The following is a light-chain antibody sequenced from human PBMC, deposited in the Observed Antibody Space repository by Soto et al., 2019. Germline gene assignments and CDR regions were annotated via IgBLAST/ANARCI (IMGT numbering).Light chain of an antibody. V-gene: IGKV1-16*01. CDR2: AAS. CDR1: QGISNY. J-gene: IGKJ4*01. Sequence: IQMTQSPSSLSASVGDRVSITCRARQGISNYLAWFQQKPGKAPKSLIYAASHLQSGVPSRISATGFRTNFPLTISIQHQEYVTSYCQQHYNTPPLTFGGGTKVDIK. CDR3: QQHYNTPPLT.